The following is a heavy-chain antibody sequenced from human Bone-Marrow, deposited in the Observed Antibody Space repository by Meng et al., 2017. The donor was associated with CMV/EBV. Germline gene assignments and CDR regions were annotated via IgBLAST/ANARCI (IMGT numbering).Heavy chain of an antibody. Sequence: SETLSLTCTVSGGSISSSGFYWGWIRQPPGEGLEWIGVIYNSGNSYYNPSLRSRVTISVDTSKNQFSLKLSSVTAADTAVYYCARDKANYYYGMDVWGQGTTVTVSS. CDR2: IYNSGNS. CDR3: ARDKANYYYGMDV. J-gene: IGHJ6*02. V-gene: IGHV4-39*07. CDR1: GGSISSSGFY. D-gene: IGHD1-26*01.